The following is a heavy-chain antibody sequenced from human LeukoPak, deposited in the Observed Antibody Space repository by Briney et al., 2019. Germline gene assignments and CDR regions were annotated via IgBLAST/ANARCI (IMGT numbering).Heavy chain of an antibody. CDR2: INHSGST. Sequence: TSETLSLTCAVYGGSFSGYYWSWIRQPPGKGLEWIGEINHSGSTNYNPSLKSRVTISVDTSKNQFSLKLSSVTAADTAVYYCARHRIYRGWPGGGSYHVIGGGGAFDIWGQGTMVTVSS. V-gene: IGHV4-34*01. CDR3: ARHRIYRGWPGGGSYHVIGGGGAFDI. CDR1: GGSFSGYY. J-gene: IGHJ3*02. D-gene: IGHD1-26*01.